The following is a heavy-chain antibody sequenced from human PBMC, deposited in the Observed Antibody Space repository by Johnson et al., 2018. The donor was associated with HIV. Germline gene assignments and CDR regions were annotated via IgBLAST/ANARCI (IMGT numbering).Heavy chain of an antibody. V-gene: IGHV3-33*01. J-gene: IGHJ3*01. Sequence: QVQLVESGGGVVQPGRSLRLSCAASGFTFSNYGMHWVRQAPGKGLEWVAVIWYDGSNKYYADSVKGRFTISRDNSKTTLYLQMSSLRVEDTAVYYCARDRAILAARPAGAFDVWGPGTMVTVSS. D-gene: IGHD6-6*01. CDR1: GFTFSNYG. CDR2: IWYDGSNK. CDR3: ARDRAILAARPAGAFDV.